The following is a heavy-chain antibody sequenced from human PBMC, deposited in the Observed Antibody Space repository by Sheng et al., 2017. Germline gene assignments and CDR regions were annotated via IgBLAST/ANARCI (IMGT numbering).Heavy chain of an antibody. J-gene: IGHJ3*01. CDR3: ARRVYIDLV. V-gene: IGHV4-39*07. Sequence: QLQLQESGPGLVKPSETLSLTCTVSGGSISSSDYYWGWIRQSPGKGLEWIGSIHYRGSTYYNSSLKSRVTISVDTSKNQFSLKPELCRPPRTTAMYYCARRVYIDLVRGQG. CDR2: IHYRGST. CDR1: GGSISSSDYY. D-gene: IGHD2-8*01.